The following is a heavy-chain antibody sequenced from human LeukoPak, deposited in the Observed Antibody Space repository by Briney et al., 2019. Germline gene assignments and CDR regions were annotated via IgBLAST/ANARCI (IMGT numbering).Heavy chain of an antibody. V-gene: IGHV4-34*01. CDR3: ARAGVGIVVVVAAQDAFDI. CDR1: AGSFSGYY. J-gene: IGHJ3*02. D-gene: IGHD2-15*01. CDR2: INHIGST. Sequence: PSETLSLTCAVYAGSFSGYYWSWIRQPPGKGLEWIGEINHIGSTNYNPSLKSRVTISVDTSKNQFSLKLSSVTAADTAVYYCARAGVGIVVVVAAQDAFDIWGQGTMVTVSS.